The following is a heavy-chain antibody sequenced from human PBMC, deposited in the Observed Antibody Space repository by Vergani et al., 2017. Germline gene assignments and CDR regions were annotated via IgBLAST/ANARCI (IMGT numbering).Heavy chain of an antibody. V-gene: IGHV4-61*01. CDR3: ARGFGYSYGLGYFDY. CDR2: IYYSGST. CDR1: GGSISSSNW. D-gene: IGHD5-18*01. J-gene: IGHJ4*02. Sequence: QVQLQESGPGLVKPSGTLSLTCAVSGGSISSSNWWSWIRQPPGKGLEWIGYIYYSGSTNYNPSLKSRVTISVDTSKNQFSLKLSSVTAADTAVYYCARGFGYSYGLGYFDYWGQGTLVTVSS.